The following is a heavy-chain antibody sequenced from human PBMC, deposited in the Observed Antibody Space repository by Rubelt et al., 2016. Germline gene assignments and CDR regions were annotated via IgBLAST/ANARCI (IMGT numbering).Heavy chain of an antibody. CDR3: LSSLADFDY. Sequence: EVQLVESGGGLVQPGGSLRLSCAASGFTVSSNYMSWVRQAPGKGLEWVSAISGSGGRTYYADFVKGRFTISRDNSKKTLFLQMNSLRAEDTAVYYCLSSLADFDYWGQGTLVTVSS. J-gene: IGHJ4*02. CDR1: GFTVSSNY. CDR2: ISGSGGRT. D-gene: IGHD2/OR15-2a*01. V-gene: IGHV3-23*04.